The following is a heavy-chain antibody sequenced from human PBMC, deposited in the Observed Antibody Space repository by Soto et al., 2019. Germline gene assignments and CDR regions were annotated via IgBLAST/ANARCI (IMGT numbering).Heavy chain of an antibody. V-gene: IGHV1-69*13. J-gene: IGHJ6*02. CDR1: GGTFSSYA. CDR2: IIPIFGTA. Sequence: GASLKVSCKASGGTFSSYASSWVRQAPGQGLEWMGGIIPIFGTANYAQKFQGRVTITADESTSTAYMELSSLRSEDTAVYYCAREVVYYYGMDVWGQGTTVTSP. D-gene: IGHD2-15*01. CDR3: AREVVYYYGMDV.